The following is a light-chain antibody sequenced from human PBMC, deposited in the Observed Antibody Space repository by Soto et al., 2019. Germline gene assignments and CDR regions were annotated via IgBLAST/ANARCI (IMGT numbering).Light chain of an antibody. CDR2: GVS. J-gene: IGKJ2*01. CDR1: QSVSSSY. Sequence: EIVLTQSPGTLSLSPGERATLSCRASQSVSSSYLAWYQQKPGQAPRLLIYGVSSRATGIPDRFGGSGSGTGFTLSISTLEPEDFAVYYCQQYGSSPGTFGQGSKLEIK. V-gene: IGKV3-20*01. CDR3: QQYGSSPGT.